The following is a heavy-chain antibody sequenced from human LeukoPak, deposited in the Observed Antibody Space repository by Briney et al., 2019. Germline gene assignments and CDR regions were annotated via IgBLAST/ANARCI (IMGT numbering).Heavy chain of an antibody. V-gene: IGHV3-7*01. D-gene: IGHD3-22*01. J-gene: IGHJ4*02. CDR2: IKQDGSEK. Sequence: GGSLRLSCTASGFTFSSYWMSWVRQAPGKGLEWVANIKQDGSEKYYVDSVKGRFTVSRDNAKNSLYLQMNSLRGEDTAVYYCATSPTRDSRKHYWGQGTLVTVSS. CDR3: ATSPTRDSRKHY. CDR1: GFTFSSYW.